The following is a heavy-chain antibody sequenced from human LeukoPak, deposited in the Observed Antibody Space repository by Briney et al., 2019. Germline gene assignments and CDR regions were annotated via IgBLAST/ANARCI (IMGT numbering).Heavy chain of an antibody. CDR2: ISGSGGST. Sequence: GGSLRLSCAASGFTFSSYAMSWVRHAPGKGLVWVSAISGSGGSTYYADSVKGRFTISRDNSKNTLYLQMNSLRAEDTAVYYCAKGVGSTRRGPWDYWGQGTLVTVSS. J-gene: IGHJ4*02. CDR3: AKGVGSTRRGPWDY. CDR1: GFTFSSYA. D-gene: IGHD3-10*01. V-gene: IGHV3-23*01.